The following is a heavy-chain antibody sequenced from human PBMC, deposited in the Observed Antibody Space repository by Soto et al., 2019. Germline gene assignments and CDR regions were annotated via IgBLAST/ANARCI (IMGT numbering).Heavy chain of an antibody. V-gene: IGHV3-33*01. J-gene: IGHJ4*02. CDR2: IWYDGSKK. Sequence: QVQVVESGGGVVQPGRSLRLSCEASGFTFTSYGMHWVRQAPGKGLEWVAVIWYDGSKKYYADSVKGRFSISRDNSKNTVFLQMNSLRAEDTAVSYCARDRRFLEWLDQWGQGTLVTVSS. CDR3: ARDRRFLEWLDQ. D-gene: IGHD3-3*01. CDR1: GFTFTSYG.